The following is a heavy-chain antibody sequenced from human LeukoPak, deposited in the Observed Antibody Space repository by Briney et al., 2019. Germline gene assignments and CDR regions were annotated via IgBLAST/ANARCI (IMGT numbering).Heavy chain of an antibody. CDR1: GGSFSGYY. D-gene: IGHD5-18*01. CDR3: ARGERGYTYGYLWNELPYYFDY. CDR2: INHSGST. J-gene: IGHJ4*02. Sequence: PSETLSLTCAVYGGSFSGYYWSWIRQPPGKGLEWIGEINHSGSTNYNPSLKGRVTISVDSSKNQFSLKLSSVTAADTAVYFCARGERGYTYGYLWNELPYYFDYWGQGALVTVSS. V-gene: IGHV4-34*01.